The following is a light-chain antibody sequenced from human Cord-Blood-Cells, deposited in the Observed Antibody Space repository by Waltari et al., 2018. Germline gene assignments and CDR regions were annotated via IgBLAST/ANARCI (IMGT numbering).Light chain of an antibody. Sequence: DIQMTQSPSTLSASVGDRATITCRASQSISSWLAWYQQKPGKAPNLLIYDASSLESGVPSRFSGSGSGTEFTLTISSLQPDDFATYYCQQYNSYSPTFGQGTKVEIK. CDR1: QSISSW. CDR3: QQYNSYSPT. CDR2: DAS. V-gene: IGKV1-5*01. J-gene: IGKJ1*01.